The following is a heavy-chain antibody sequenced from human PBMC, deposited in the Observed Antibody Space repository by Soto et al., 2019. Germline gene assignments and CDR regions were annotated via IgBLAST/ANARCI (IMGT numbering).Heavy chain of an antibody. CDR3: ARGRSVIDHDDFEY. D-gene: IGHD2-21*01. Sequence: QVQLGESGGGVVQPGRSLRLSCAASGFTFSSYSMHWVRQAPGKGLEWVAAMSFDGNSKYFADSVQGRFTISRDNSKNTLSLQMNSLGADDSAVYYCARGRSVIDHDDFEYWGQGTLVTVSS. CDR2: MSFDGNSK. V-gene: IGHV3-30-3*01. CDR1: GFTFSSYS. J-gene: IGHJ4*02.